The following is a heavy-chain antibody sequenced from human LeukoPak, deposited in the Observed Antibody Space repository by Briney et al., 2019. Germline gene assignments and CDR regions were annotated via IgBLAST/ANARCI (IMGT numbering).Heavy chain of an antibody. CDR2: IYHSGST. V-gene: IGHV4-30-2*01. D-gene: IGHD1-7*01. CDR1: GGSISSGGYS. J-gene: IGHJ6*02. CDR3: ARDNWNYGSSMDV. Sequence: PSQTLSLTCAVSGGSISSGGYSWSWIRQPPGKGLEWIGYIYHSGSTYYNPSLKSRVTISVDRSKNQFSLKLSSVTAADTAVYYCARDNWNYGSSMDVWGQGTTVTVSS.